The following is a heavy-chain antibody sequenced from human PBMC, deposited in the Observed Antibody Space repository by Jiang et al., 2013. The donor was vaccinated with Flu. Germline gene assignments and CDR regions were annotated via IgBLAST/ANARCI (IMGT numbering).Heavy chain of an antibody. D-gene: IGHD1-14*01. CDR1: GGSFSGYY. J-gene: IGHJ2*01. CDR2: INHSGST. V-gene: IGHV4-34*01. Sequence: GSGLVKPSETLSLTCAVYGGSFSGYYWSWIRQPPGKGLEWIGEINHSGSTNYNPSLKSRVTISVDTSKNQFSLKLSSVTAADTAVYYCASVRRHFDLWGRGTLVTVSS. CDR3: ASVRRHFDL.